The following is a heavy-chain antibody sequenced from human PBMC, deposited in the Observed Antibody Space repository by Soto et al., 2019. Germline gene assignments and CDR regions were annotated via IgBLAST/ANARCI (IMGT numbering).Heavy chain of an antibody. J-gene: IGHJ3*02. Sequence: QVQLPESGPGLVKPSDTLSLTCDVSGYSVTNSNWWGWIRQPPGKELECIGYIYYSGSTPYLPSLKRRVTMSLDTSKSRVSLKLKSVTAVDTALYYCARLISGTFEAFDIWGQGTMVTVSS. D-gene: IGHD1-26*01. CDR1: GYSVTNSNW. CDR3: ARLISGTFEAFDI. CDR2: IYYSGST. V-gene: IGHV4-28*01.